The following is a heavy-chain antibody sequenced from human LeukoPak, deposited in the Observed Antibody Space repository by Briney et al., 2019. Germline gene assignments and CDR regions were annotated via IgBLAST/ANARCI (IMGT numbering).Heavy chain of an antibody. Sequence: SETLSLTCTVSGGSISSSSYYWSWIRQPPGKGLEWIGEINHSGSTNYNPSLKSRVTISVDTSKNQFSLKLSSVTAADTAVYYCARDSSSDPPYGMDVWGQGTTVTVSS. D-gene: IGHD6-13*01. CDR3: ARDSSSDPPYGMDV. J-gene: IGHJ6*02. V-gene: IGHV4-39*07. CDR2: INHSGST. CDR1: GGSISSSSYY.